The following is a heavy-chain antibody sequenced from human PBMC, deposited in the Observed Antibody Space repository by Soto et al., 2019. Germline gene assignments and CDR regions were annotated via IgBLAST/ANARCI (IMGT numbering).Heavy chain of an antibody. J-gene: IGHJ4*02. CDR1: GFTFSSYG. CDR2: IWYDGSNK. Sequence: GSLRLSCAASGFTFSSYGMHWVRQAPGKGLEGVAVIWYDGSNKYYADSVKGRFTISRDNSKNTLYLQMNSLRAEDTAVYYCARDVVGATLFDYWGQGTLVTVSS. D-gene: IGHD1-26*01. V-gene: IGHV3-33*01. CDR3: ARDVVGATLFDY.